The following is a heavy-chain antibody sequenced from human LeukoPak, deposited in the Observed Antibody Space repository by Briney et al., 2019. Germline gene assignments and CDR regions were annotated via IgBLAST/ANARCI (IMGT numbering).Heavy chain of an antibody. D-gene: IGHD6-6*01. CDR2: IYYSGST. Sequence: PSETLSLTCTVSGGSISGSSYYWGWIRQPPGKGLEWIGSIYYSGSTYYNPSLKSRVTISVDTSKNQFSLKLSSVTAADTAVYYCARVSIAARLNWFDPWGQGTLVTVSS. V-gene: IGHV4-39*07. J-gene: IGHJ5*02. CDR3: ARVSIAARLNWFDP. CDR1: GGSISGSSYY.